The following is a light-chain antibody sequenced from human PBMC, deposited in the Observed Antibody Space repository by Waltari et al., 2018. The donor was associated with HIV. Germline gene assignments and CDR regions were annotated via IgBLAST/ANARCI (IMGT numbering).Light chain of an antibody. CDR2: RNT. CDR3: AAWGDDLSGPVL. CDR1: SSN. V-gene: IGLV1-47*01. Sequence: QSVLTQPPSASGTPGQMVTISCSGSSSNVHWYQKFPGTAPKLLIYRNTQRPTGFRDRLSGSKCGTSASLAISGLRSDDEADYYCAAWGDDLSGPVLFGGGTKLSVL. J-gene: IGLJ2*01.